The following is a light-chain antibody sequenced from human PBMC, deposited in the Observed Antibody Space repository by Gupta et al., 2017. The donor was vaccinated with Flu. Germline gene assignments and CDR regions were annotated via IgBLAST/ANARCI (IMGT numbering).Light chain of an antibody. Sequence: QSVLTQPPSVSGAPGQRVTISCTGSSANIGAGYDVHWFQQLPGTAPKLLIYGNSNRPSGVPDRFSGSKSGTSASLAITVLQAEDEADYYCQSYDSSRSGSGVFGGGTKLTVL. V-gene: IGLV1-40*01. CDR3: QSYDSSRSGSGV. J-gene: IGLJ3*02. CDR2: GNS. CDR1: SANIGAGYD.